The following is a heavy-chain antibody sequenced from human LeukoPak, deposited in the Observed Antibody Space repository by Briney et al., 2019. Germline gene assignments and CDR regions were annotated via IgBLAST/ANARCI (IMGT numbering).Heavy chain of an antibody. D-gene: IGHD4-23*01. CDR3: ARGEETQGHWYFDL. CDR1: GFTFSSYD. J-gene: IGHJ2*01. Sequence: PGGSLRLSCAASGFTFSSYDMHWVRQATGKGLEWVSAIGTAGDTYYPGSVKGRFTISRENAKNSLYLQMNSLRAGDTAVYYCARGEETQGHWYFDLWGRGTLVTVSS. V-gene: IGHV3-13*01. CDR2: IGTAGDT.